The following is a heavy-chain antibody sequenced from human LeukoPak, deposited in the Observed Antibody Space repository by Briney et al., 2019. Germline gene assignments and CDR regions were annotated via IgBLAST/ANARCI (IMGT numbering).Heavy chain of an antibody. V-gene: IGHV3-33*01. CDR2: IWYDGSNK. CDR3: ARGARYYYDRSGYYGDY. Sequence: PGGSLRLSCAASGFTFSSYGMHWVRQAPGKGLEWVAVIWYDGSNKYFADFVKGRFTISRDNAKNTLYLQMNSLRAEDTAVYYCARGARYYYDRSGYYGDYWGQGTLVTVSS. J-gene: IGHJ4*02. D-gene: IGHD3-22*01. CDR1: GFTFSSYG.